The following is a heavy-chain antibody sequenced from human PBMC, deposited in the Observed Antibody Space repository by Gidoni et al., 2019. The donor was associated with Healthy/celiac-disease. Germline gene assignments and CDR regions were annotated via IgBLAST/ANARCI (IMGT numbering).Heavy chain of an antibody. D-gene: IGHD5-12*01. J-gene: IGHJ3*02. CDR2: ISSSSSYI. CDR1: GFTFSSYS. Sequence: EVQLVESGGGLVKPGGSLRLSCAASGFTFSSYSMNWVRQAPGKGLEWVSSISSSSSYIYYADSVKGRFTISRDNAKNSLYLQMNSLRAEDTAVYYCARGRGMWLQFPDAFDIWGQGTMVTVSS. V-gene: IGHV3-21*01. CDR3: ARGRGMWLQFPDAFDI.